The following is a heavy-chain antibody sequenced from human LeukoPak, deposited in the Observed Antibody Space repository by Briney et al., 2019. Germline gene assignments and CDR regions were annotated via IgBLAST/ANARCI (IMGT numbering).Heavy chain of an antibody. Sequence: SETLSLTCAVYGGSFSGYYWSWIRQPPGKGLEWIGEINHSGSTNYNPSLKSRFTISVDTSKNQFSLKLSSVTAADTAVYYCARGRGRQQLVPFDYWGQGTLVTVSS. CDR3: ARGRGRQQLVPFDY. J-gene: IGHJ4*02. CDR1: GGSFSGYY. V-gene: IGHV4-34*01. D-gene: IGHD6-13*01. CDR2: INHSGST.